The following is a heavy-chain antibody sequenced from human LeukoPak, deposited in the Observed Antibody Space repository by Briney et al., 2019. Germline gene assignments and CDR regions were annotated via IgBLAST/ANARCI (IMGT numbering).Heavy chain of an antibody. D-gene: IGHD2-15*01. J-gene: IGHJ6*02. Sequence: SQTLSLTCTVSGGSISSGGYSWSWIRQHPGKGLEWIGYIYYSGSTYYNPSLKSRVTISVDTSKNQFPLKLSSVTAADTAVYYCASAGGGNPYYYYYYGMDVWGQGTTVTVSS. CDR2: IYYSGST. CDR3: ASAGGGNPYYYYYYGMDV. V-gene: IGHV4-31*03. CDR1: GGSISSGGYS.